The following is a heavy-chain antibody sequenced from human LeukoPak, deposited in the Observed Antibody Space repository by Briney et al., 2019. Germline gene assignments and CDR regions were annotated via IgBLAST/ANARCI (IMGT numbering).Heavy chain of an antibody. D-gene: IGHD1-26*01. J-gene: IGHJ3*01. V-gene: IGHV4-59*01. Sequence: KPSETLSLTCTVSGGSISSYYWSWIRQPPGKGLEWIGYIYYSGSTNYNPSLKSRVTISVDTSKNQFSLKLSSVTAADTAVYYCARDSIEGNYYQLYAFDLWGQGTMVTVSS. CDR2: IYYSGST. CDR1: GGSISSYY. CDR3: ARDSIEGNYYQLYAFDL.